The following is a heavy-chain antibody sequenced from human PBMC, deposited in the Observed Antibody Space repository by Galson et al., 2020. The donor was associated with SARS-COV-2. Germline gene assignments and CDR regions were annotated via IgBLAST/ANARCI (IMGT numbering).Heavy chain of an antibody. CDR1: DGSIRSSSYY. CDR2: IYHTGTT. Sequence: ASETLSLTCTVSDGSIRSSSYYWGWIRQPPGKGLEWIGSIYHTGTTYYNSSLESRVTISLDTSKKQFSLTLNSVTAADTAVYYCARRRAGFGSGTYYKRGAFDIWGPGTMVTVSS. V-gene: IGHV4-39*07. CDR3: ARRRAGFGSGTYYKRGAFDI. D-gene: IGHD3-10*01. J-gene: IGHJ3*02.